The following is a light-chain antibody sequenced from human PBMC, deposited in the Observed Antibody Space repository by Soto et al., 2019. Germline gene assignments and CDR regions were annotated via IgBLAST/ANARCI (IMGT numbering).Light chain of an antibody. CDR1: QSVRSN. J-gene: IGKJ1*01. Sequence: EIVMTQSPATLSVSPGERATLSCRASQSVRSNLAWYQQKPGQAPRLLIYGASTRATGNPARFSGSGSGTEFTLTITSLQSEDFALYYCQQYHNLWTFGQGTKVDIK. V-gene: IGKV3-15*01. CDR3: QQYHNLWT. CDR2: GAS.